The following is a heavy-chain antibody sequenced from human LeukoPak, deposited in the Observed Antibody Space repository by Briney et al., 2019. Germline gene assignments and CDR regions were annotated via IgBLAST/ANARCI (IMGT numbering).Heavy chain of an antibody. CDR2: INHSGST. J-gene: IGHJ4*02. V-gene: IGHV4-34*01. D-gene: IGHD2-2*01. Sequence: SETLPLTCAVYGGSFSGYYWSWIRQPPGKGLEWIGEINHSGSTNYNPSLKSRVTISVDTSKNQFSLKLSSVTAADTAVYYCARGARGLVVVPAAMPHFDYWGQGTLVTVSS. CDR3: ARGARGLVVVPAAMPHFDY. CDR1: GGSFSGYY.